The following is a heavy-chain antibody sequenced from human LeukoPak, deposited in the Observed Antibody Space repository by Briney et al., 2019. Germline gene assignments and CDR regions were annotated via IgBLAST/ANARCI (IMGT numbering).Heavy chain of an antibody. Sequence: PSETLSLTCTVSGGSISRYYWSWIRQPPGKGLEWIGYIYYSGSTNYNPSLRSRVTISVDTSKNQFSLKLSSVTAADTAVYYCARVSYYDSSGYYYAFDYWGQGTLVTVSS. CDR2: IYYSGST. CDR1: GGSISRYY. V-gene: IGHV4-59*01. D-gene: IGHD3-22*01. CDR3: ARVSYYDSSGYYYAFDY. J-gene: IGHJ4*02.